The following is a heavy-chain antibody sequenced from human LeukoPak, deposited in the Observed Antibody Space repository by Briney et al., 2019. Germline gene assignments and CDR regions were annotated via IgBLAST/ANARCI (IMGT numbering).Heavy chain of an antibody. CDR1: GFTVSSNY. D-gene: IGHD3-10*01. Sequence: GGSLRLSCAASGFTVSSNYMSWVRQAPGKGLEWVSVIYSGGSTYYADSVKGRFTISRHNSKNTLYLQMNSLRAEDTAVYYCARDGYYYGSGRSNWFDPWGQGTLVTVSS. CDR3: ARDGYYYGSGRSNWFDP. V-gene: IGHV3-53*04. J-gene: IGHJ5*02. CDR2: IYSGGST.